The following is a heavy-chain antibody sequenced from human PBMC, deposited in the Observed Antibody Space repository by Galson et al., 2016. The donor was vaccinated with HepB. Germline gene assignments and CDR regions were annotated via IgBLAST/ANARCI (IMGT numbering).Heavy chain of an antibody. CDR2: IYSVGST. CDR1: GFTVSNNY. Sequence: SLRLSCAVSGFTVSNNYMSWVRQPPGKGLEWVSLIYSVGSTHYADSVKGRFTISRDSSKNTLYLQMNSLRAEDTAVYYCARDEIIGTTEDYWGQGTLVTVSP. CDR3: ARDEIIGTTEDY. D-gene: IGHD1-7*01. V-gene: IGHV3-53*01. J-gene: IGHJ4*02.